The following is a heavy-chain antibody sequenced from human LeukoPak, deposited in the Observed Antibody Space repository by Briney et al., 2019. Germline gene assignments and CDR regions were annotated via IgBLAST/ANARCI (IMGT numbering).Heavy chain of an antibody. Sequence: GGSLRLSCAASGFTFSSYAMSWVRQAPGKGLEWVSAISGSGGSTYYAGSVKGRFTISRDNSKNTLYLQMNSLRAEDTAVYYCAKERHYDILTGYWADYFDYWGQGTLVTVSS. CDR2: ISGSGGST. CDR1: GFTFSSYA. J-gene: IGHJ4*02. V-gene: IGHV3-23*01. D-gene: IGHD3-9*01. CDR3: AKERHYDILTGYWADYFDY.